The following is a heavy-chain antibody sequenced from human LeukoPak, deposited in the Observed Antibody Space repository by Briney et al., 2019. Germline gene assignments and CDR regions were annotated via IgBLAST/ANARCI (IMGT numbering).Heavy chain of an antibody. CDR2: INPSGGST. D-gene: IGHD3-3*01. CDR1: GYTFTSYY. V-gene: IGHV1-46*01. J-gene: IGHJ4*02. CDR3: AQRSIFGVVIRGSYYFDY. Sequence: GASVKVSCKASGYTFTSYYMHWVRQAPGQGLEWMGIINPSGGSTSYAQKFQGRVTMTRDTSTSTVYMELSSLRSEDTAVYYCAQRSIFGVVIRGSYYFDYWGQGTLVTVSS.